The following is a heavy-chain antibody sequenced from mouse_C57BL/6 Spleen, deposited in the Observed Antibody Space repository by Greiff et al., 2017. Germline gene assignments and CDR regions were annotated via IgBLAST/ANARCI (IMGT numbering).Heavy chain of an antibody. J-gene: IGHJ1*03. CDR3: ARPTVDWYFDV. V-gene: IGHV1-69*01. D-gene: IGHD1-1*01. CDR1: GYTFTSYW. CDR2: IDPSDSYT. Sequence: VQLQQPGAELVMPGASVKLSCKASGYTFTSYWMHWVKQRPGQGLEWIGEIDPSDSYTNYNQKFKGKSTLTVDKSSSTAYMQLSSLTSDDSAVYYCARPTVDWYFDVWGTGTTVTVSS.